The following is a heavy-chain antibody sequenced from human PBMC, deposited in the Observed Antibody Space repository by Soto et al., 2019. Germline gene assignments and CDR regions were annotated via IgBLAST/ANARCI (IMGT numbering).Heavy chain of an antibody. J-gene: IGHJ4*02. Sequence: SLRLSCAASGFTFSSYAMSWVRQAPGKGLEWVSAISGSGGSTYYADSVKGRFTISRDNSKNTLYLQMNSLRAEDTAVYYCAKGWFAAVAGTYYFDYWGQGTLVTVSS. D-gene: IGHD6-19*01. CDR1: GFTFSSYA. V-gene: IGHV3-23*01. CDR2: ISGSGGST. CDR3: AKGWFAAVAGTYYFDY.